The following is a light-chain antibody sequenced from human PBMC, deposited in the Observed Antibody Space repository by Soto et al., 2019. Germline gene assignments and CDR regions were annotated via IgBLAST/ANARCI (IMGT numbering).Light chain of an antibody. V-gene: IGKV3-15*01. CDR2: GAS. CDR1: QSVSSN. CDR3: HQYNNWPPWT. J-gene: IGKJ1*01. Sequence: EIVMTQSPATLSVSPGERATLSCRASQSVSSNLAWYQQKPGQAPRLLIYGASTRATGIPARFSGSGSGTEFNLTISRLQSEDFAFYYCHQYNNWPPWTFGQGTKVEI.